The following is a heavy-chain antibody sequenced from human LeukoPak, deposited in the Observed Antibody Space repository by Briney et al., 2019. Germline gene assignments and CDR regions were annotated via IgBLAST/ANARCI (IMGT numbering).Heavy chain of an antibody. CDR1: GGSISNGSYY. D-gene: IGHD6-13*01. CDR2: IYWSGNT. J-gene: IGHJ4*02. V-gene: IGHV4-39*01. CDR3: ARPHTSSWDFFDY. Sequence: SETLSLTCAVSGGSISNGSYYWGWIRQPPGKGLEWIGSIYWSGNTYYSPSLKRRVTISVDTSKNQFSLNLNSVTAADTAVYYCARPHTSSWDFFDYWGQGTLVTVSS.